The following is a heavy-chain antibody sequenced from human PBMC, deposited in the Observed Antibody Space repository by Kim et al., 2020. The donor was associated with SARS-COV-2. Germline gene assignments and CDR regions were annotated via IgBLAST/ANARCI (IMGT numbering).Heavy chain of an antibody. CDR1: GDNVSNNSGA. Sequence: SQTLSLTCAISGDNVSNNSGAWNWIRQSPSRGLEWLGRTYYRSKWFNDYAVSVKGRLIINPDTSKNQVSLQLNSVTPEDTAVYYCASHLLDYWGQGTLVTVSS. V-gene: IGHV6-1*01. J-gene: IGHJ4*02. CDR3: ASHLLDY. CDR2: TYYRSKWFN.